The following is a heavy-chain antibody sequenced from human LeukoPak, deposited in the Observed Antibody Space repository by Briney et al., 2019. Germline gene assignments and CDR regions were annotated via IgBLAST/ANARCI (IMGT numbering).Heavy chain of an antibody. CDR3: ARDRESYCGGDCPRGVAFDI. V-gene: IGHV1-46*01. J-gene: IGHJ3*02. CDR1: GYTFTSYY. D-gene: IGHD2-21*02. CDR2: INPSGGST. Sequence: ASVKVSCKASGYTFTSYYMHWVRQAPGQGLEWMGIINPSGGSTSYAQKFQGRVTMTRDTSTSTVYMELSSLRSEDTAVYYCARDRESYCGGDCPRGVAFDIWGQGTMVTVSS.